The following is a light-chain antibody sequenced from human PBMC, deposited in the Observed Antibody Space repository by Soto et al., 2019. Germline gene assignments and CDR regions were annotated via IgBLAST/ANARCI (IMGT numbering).Light chain of an antibody. V-gene: IGKV3-20*01. Sequence: EIVLTQSPGTLSLSPGQRATLSCRASESISRDYLAWYQQRLGQAPRLLIYGASSGATGIPDMFSGSGSGPDFTLTISRLEPEDFAIYYCQQYGGVPYTFGQGTKLEIK. J-gene: IGKJ2*01. CDR2: GAS. CDR3: QQYGGVPYT. CDR1: ESISRDY.